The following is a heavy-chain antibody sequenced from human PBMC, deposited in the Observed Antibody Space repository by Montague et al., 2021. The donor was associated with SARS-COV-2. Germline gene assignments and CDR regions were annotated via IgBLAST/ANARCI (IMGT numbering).Heavy chain of an antibody. CDR2: FDHSGNT. V-gene: IGHV4-59*08. D-gene: IGHD2-15*01. CDR1: GGSISGHY. Sequence: SETLSLTCSVSGGSISGHYWSWIRQPPGKGLEWIGNFDHSGNTKYNPSLKSRATISVDTSKNQFSLKLSSVTAADTAVYYCARRALGYCSGGSCYSGFDYWGQGTLVTVSS. CDR3: ARRALGYCSGGSCYSGFDY. J-gene: IGHJ4*02.